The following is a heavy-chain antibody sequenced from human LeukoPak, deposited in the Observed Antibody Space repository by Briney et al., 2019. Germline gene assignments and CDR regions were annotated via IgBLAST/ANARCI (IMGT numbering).Heavy chain of an antibody. CDR2: LKSDVRST. J-gene: IGHJ4*02. CDR1: GFTFSTSW. Sequence: GGALRLSCAASGFTFSTSWLHWVRQAPGKGLVWVARLKSDVRSTDYADSVKGRFTISRDDANNILYLQMNSLRAEDTAVYYCTAIRTDYWGQGTVVTVSS. CDR3: TAIRTDY. V-gene: IGHV3-74*01. D-gene: IGHD2-21*02.